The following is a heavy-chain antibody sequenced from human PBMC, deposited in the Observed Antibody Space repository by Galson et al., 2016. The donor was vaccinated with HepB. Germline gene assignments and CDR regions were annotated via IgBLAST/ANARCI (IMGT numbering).Heavy chain of an antibody. V-gene: IGHV3-66*02. Sequence: SLRLSCAVSGFTVSSDYMSWVRQAPGKELEWVSVIYSGGDTYYADSVKGRFTISRDNSKNTLYLQMSSLRTEDTAVYFCARDPGLRNGMGGWGKGTTVTVPS. D-gene: IGHD4-17*01. J-gene: IGHJ6*04. CDR3: ARDPGLRNGMGG. CDR2: IYSGGDT. CDR1: GFTVSSDY.